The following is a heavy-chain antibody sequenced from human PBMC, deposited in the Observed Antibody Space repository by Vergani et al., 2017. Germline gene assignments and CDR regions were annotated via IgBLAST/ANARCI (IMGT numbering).Heavy chain of an antibody. J-gene: IGHJ3*02. CDR3: ARVKGVNPRGAFDI. D-gene: IGHD3-10*01. CDR2: ISWNSGSI. Sequence: EVQLVESGGGLVQPGRSLRLSCAASGFTFDDYAMHWVRQSPGKGLEWVSGISWNSGSIGYADSVKGRFTISRDNAKNSLYLQMNSLRAEDTAVYYCARVKGVNPRGAFDIWGQGTMVTVSS. CDR1: GFTFDDYA. V-gene: IGHV3-9*01.